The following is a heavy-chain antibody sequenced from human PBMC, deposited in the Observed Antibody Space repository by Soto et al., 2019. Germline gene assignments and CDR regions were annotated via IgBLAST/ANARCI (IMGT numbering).Heavy chain of an antibody. Sequence: QVQLVQSGAEVKKPGSSVNVSCKASGGTLNNYAISWVRQAPGQGLEWMGGIIPIFGTTNYGQKFKGRVTNTADESTNHAYMELSSLASDDTAIYYCGRGGESCGGDCYSPWFLDPWGRGTLVSVTS. J-gene: IGHJ2*01. CDR1: GGTLNNYA. V-gene: IGHV1-69*01. D-gene: IGHD2-21*02. CDR3: GRGGESCGGDCYSPWFLDP. CDR2: IIPIFGTT.